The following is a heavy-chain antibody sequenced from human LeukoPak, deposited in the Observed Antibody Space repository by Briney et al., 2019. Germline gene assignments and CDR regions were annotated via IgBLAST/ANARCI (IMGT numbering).Heavy chain of an antibody. CDR2: ISGAGDSA. V-gene: IGHV3-23*01. Sequence: PGGSLRLSCAASGFTFDDYAMHWVRQAPGKGLEWVSTISGAGDSAYFADSVKGRFTISRDNSKNTLYLQMNSLRVDDTAVYYCALQRTLWQQLLDYWGQGTLVTVSS. D-gene: IGHD6-13*01. J-gene: IGHJ4*02. CDR3: ALQRTLWQQLLDY. CDR1: GFTFDDYA.